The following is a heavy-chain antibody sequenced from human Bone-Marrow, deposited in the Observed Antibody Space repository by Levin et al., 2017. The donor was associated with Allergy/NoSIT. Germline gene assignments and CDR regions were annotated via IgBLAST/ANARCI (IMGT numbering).Heavy chain of an antibody. CDR1: GGSISGYH. CDR3: TRLHCSHNCYPGD. D-gene: IGHD2-15*01. CDR2: IYYTGSA. J-gene: IGHJ4*02. V-gene: IGHV4-59*08. Sequence: SETLSLTCTVSGGSISGYHWSWIRQPPGRGLEWIGYIYYTGSAQYNPSLKSRVTISVDTSRDQFSLQLNSVTVADTAVYYRTRLHCSHNCYPGDWSQGILVTVSS.